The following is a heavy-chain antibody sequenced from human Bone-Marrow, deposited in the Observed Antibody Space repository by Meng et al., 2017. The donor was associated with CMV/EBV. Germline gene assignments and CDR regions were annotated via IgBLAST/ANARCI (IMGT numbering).Heavy chain of an antibody. Sequence: ASVKVSCKASGYTFTSYGISWVRQAPGQGLEWMGWISTYNRNTNYAQKLQGRVTMTTDTSTSTAYMELRSLRSDDTAVYYCARDVGSGYYGVFNWFDPWGQGTLVTVSS. V-gene: IGHV1-18*01. J-gene: IGHJ5*02. CDR2: ISTYNRNT. D-gene: IGHD3-22*01. CDR3: ARDVGSGYYGVFNWFDP. CDR1: GYTFTSYG.